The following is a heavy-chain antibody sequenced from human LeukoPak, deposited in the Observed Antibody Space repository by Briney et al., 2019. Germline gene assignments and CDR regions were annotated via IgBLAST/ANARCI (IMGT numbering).Heavy chain of an antibody. CDR2: MSPNSGIT. CDR1: GYTFTSYN. D-gene: IGHD7-27*01. J-gene: IGHJ4*02. CDR3: VRTPPNWGADY. Sequence: ASVKVSCKASGYTFTSYNINWVRQATGQGLEWMGWMSPNSGITGYAQKFQGRVTMTRNTAISTAYMELSSLRSEDTAVYYCVRTPPNWGADYWGQGTLVTVSS. V-gene: IGHV1-8*01.